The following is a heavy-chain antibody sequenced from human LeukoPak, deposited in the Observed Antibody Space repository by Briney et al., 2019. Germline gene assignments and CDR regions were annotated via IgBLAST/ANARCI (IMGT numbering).Heavy chain of an antibody. CDR2: INTDGSTT. V-gene: IGHV3-74*01. D-gene: IGHD1-26*01. J-gene: IGHJ4*02. Sequence: GGSLRLSCAASGFTFSSHWMHWVRQAPGKGLVWVSRINTDGSTTSYADSVKGRFTISRDNAKNSLYLQMNSLRAEDTAVYYCARSIVGATTLDYWGQGTLVTVSS. CDR3: ARSIVGATTLDY. CDR1: GFTFSSHW.